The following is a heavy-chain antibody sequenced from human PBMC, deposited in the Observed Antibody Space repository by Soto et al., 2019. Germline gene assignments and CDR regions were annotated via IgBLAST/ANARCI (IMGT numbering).Heavy chain of an antibody. CDR1: GGSISSGGYY. D-gene: IGHD2-2*01. CDR3: ARGRGPSYCISTSCYSKYYFDY. J-gene: IGHJ4*02. V-gene: IGHV4-31*03. Sequence: SETLSLTCTVSGGSISSGGYYWSWIRQHPGTGLEWIGHISYSGSTYYNTSLKSRVTISVDTSRNQFSLVVNSVRAEDAATYYCARGRGPSYCISTSCYSKYYFDYWGQGTLVTVSS. CDR2: ISYSGST.